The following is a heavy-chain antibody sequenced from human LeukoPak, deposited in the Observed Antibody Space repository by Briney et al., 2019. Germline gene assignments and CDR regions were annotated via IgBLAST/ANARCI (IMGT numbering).Heavy chain of an antibody. V-gene: IGHV1-3*01. J-gene: IGHJ6*02. Sequence: ASVKISCRASGYIFTNYAVQWVRQAPGQSLEWLGWINPGNGDTRYSQKFQGRVTMSIDTSATTAYMELDSLTAEDTAIYYCSRDRWHCVVNCDSVYYYSLDVWGQGTTVTVSS. D-gene: IGHD4/OR15-4a*01. CDR3: SRDRWHCVVNCDSVYYYSLDV. CDR2: INPGNGDT. CDR1: GYIFTNYA.